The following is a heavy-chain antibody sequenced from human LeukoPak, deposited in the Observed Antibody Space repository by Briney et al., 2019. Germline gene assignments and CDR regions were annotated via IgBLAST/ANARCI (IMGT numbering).Heavy chain of an antibody. V-gene: IGHV4-34*01. CDR2: INHCGTT. D-gene: IGHD2-2*01. Sequence: PSETLSLTCAVYGGSLSDYYWNWIRQPPGKGLEWIGEINHCGTTNYNPSLKSRVTISIDTSKNQFSLRLSAVTAADTAVYHCARGLRLPSRSSPAVPHVWGKGTTVTVSA. J-gene: IGHJ6*04. CDR3: ARGLRLPSRSSPAVPHV. CDR1: GGSLSDYY.